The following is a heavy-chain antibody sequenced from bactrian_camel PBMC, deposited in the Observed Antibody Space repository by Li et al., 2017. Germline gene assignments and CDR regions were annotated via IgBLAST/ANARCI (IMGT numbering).Heavy chain of an antibody. J-gene: IGHJ6*01. CDR1: GFTFSHYA. V-gene: IGHV3S40*01. CDR2: INSYGTSM. Sequence: VQLVESGGGLVQPGGSLRLSCGASGFTFSHYAMNWVRQAPGKGLEWVAIINSYGTSMYYSDSVKGRFTISRDNAKNTVYLQLNTLKTEDTAVYYCATAEFGYWGQGTQVTVS. CDR3: ATAEFGY.